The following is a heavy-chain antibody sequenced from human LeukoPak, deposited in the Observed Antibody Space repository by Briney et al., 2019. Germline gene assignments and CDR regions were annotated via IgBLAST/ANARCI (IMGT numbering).Heavy chain of an antibody. Sequence: GGSLRLSCAASGFTFSDYYMSWIRQAPGKGLEWVSYISSSGSTIDYADSVKGRFIISRDNAENSLYLQMNSLRAEDTAVYYCAREMYSSSWYADDYWGQGTLVTVSS. J-gene: IGHJ4*02. CDR3: AREMYSSSWYADDY. CDR1: GFTFSDYY. CDR2: ISSSGSTI. D-gene: IGHD6-13*01. V-gene: IGHV3-11*04.